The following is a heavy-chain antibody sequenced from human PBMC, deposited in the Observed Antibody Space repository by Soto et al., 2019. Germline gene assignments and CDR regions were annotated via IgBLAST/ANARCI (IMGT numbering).Heavy chain of an antibody. CDR2: IYSGGST. D-gene: IGHD2-8*02. CDR3: ERGLVVPYWYFDL. CDR1: GFTVSSNY. V-gene: IGHV3-53*01. J-gene: IGHJ2*01. Sequence: EVQLVESGGGLIQPGGSLRLSCAVSGFTVSSNYLSWVRQAPGKGLEWVSVIYSGGSTSYADSVKGRFTISRDNSKNTLYLQMNSRRAADTAVYYCERGLVVPYWYFDLWGRGTLVTVSS.